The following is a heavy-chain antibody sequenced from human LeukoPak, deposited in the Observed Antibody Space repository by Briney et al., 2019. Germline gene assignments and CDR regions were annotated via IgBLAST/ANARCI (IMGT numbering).Heavy chain of an antibody. CDR2: IKQDGSEK. CDR3: ARRGNSWPYYFDD. Sequence: PGGSLRLSCAASGFTFSSYWMSWVRQAPGKGLEWVANIKQDGSEKYYVDSVKGRFTISRDNAKNSLYLQMNSLRAEDTAVYYCARRGNSWPYYFDDWGQGTLVTVSS. V-gene: IGHV3-7*01. CDR1: GFTFSSYW. J-gene: IGHJ4*02. D-gene: IGHD6-13*01.